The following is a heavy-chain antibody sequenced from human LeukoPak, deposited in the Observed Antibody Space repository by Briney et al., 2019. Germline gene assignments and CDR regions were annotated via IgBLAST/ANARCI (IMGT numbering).Heavy chain of an antibody. J-gene: IGHJ3*02. Sequence: SSETLSLTCTVSGGSISSYYWSWIRQPPGKGLEWIGYIYYSGSTNYNPSLKSRVTISVDTSKNQFSLKLSSVTAADTAVYYCARVLQLWPTEVAFDIWGQGTMVTVSS. CDR3: ARVLQLWPTEVAFDI. CDR1: GGSISSYY. CDR2: IYYSGST. D-gene: IGHD5-18*01. V-gene: IGHV4-59*01.